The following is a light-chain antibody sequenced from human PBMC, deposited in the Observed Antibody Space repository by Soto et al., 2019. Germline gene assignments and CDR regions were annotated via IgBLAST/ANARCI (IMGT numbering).Light chain of an antibody. Sequence: QSVLTQPASVSGSPGQSITISCTGTSSDVGSYNLVSWYPQHPGQAPKLRFYEGSKRPSGVSNRFSGSKSGNTASLTISGLQAEDEADYYCCSYAGSSTFVVFGGGTKLTVL. J-gene: IGLJ2*01. V-gene: IGLV2-23*03. CDR3: CSYAGSSTFVV. CDR1: SSDVGSYNL. CDR2: EGS.